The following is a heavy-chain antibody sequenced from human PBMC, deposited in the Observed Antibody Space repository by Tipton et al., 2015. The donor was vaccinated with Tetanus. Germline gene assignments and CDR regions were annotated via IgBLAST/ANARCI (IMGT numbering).Heavy chain of an antibody. CDR3: ARDRGDYIYYGMDV. CDR1: GYTFTGYY. V-gene: IGHV1-2*02. CDR2: IDPNSGGT. Sequence: MQLVQSGAELKKPGASLKVSCKASGYTFTGYYMYWVRQAPGQGLEWVGWIDPNSGGTIYAQNFQGRVTMTRDTSISTVYTELSRLRSDDTAVYYCARDRGDYIYYGMDVWGPGTTVTVSS. D-gene: IGHD3-22*01. J-gene: IGHJ6*02.